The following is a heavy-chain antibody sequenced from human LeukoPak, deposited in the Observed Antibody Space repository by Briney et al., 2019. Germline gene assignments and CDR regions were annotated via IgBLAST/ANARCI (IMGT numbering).Heavy chain of an antibody. CDR2: IYTSGST. V-gene: IGHV4-4*07. CDR1: GGTISSYS. CDR3: ARGLPYGSEYFDY. Sequence: SETLSLTCTVSGGTISSYSSNWIRQPAGKGLEWIGRIYTSGSTNYNPSLKSRVTMSIDTSKNQFSLRLSSVTAADTAVYYCARGLPYGSEYFDYWGQGTLVTVSS. D-gene: IGHD3-10*01. J-gene: IGHJ4*02.